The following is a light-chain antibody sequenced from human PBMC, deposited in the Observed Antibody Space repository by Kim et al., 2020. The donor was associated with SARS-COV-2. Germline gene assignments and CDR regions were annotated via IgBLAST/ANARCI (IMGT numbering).Light chain of an antibody. V-gene: IGLV3-21*04. Sequence: SYELTQPPSVSVVPTGTARITCGGNNIGSKSVHWYQQKPGQAPVLVIYYDSDRPSGIPERFTGSKSGNTATLTISRVEAGDEADYYCQVWDNSSDYWVFGGGTQLTVL. CDR3: QVWDNSSDYWV. CDR2: YDS. J-gene: IGLJ3*02. CDR1: NIGSKS.